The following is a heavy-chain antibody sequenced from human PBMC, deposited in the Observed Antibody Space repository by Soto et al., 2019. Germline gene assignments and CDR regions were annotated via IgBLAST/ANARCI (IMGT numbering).Heavy chain of an antibody. J-gene: IGHJ6*02. Sequence: ASVKVSCKASGYTFTGYYMHWVRQAPGQGLEWMGWINPNSGGTNYAQKFQGWVTMTRDTSISTAYMELSRLRSDDSAVYYCASSYGGVVVPAAAVGYYGMDVWGQGTRVTSP. D-gene: IGHD2-2*01. CDR2: INPNSGGT. CDR1: GYTFTGYY. CDR3: ASSYGGVVVPAAAVGYYGMDV. V-gene: IGHV1-2*04.